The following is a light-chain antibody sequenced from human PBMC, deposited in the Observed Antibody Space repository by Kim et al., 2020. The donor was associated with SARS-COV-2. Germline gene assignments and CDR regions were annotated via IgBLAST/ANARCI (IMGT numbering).Light chain of an antibody. CDR3: SSYAGSNNVV. Sequence: GQAGTISCTATSSDVGGYNYVSWYQQHPGKAPKLMIYEVSKRPSGVPDRFSGSKSGNTASLTVSGLQAEDEADYYCSSYAGSNNVVFGGGTQLTVL. CDR1: SSDVGGYNY. CDR2: EVS. J-gene: IGLJ2*01. V-gene: IGLV2-8*01.